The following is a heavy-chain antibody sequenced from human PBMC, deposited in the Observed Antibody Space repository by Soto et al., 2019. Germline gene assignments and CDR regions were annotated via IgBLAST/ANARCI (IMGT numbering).Heavy chain of an antibody. CDR1: GGSLSTYY. J-gene: IGHJ4*02. CDR2: IYYTGST. D-gene: IGHD1-26*01. V-gene: IGHV4-59*01. Sequence: QVQLQESGPGLVKPSETLSLTCTVSGGSLSTYYWSWIRQPPGKGLEWIGFIYYTGSTHYNPSLKSRVSISLDTSKYHFSLPLTSVTAADTAVYYCARDKGGWPDYWGQGTLVTVSS. CDR3: ARDKGGWPDY.